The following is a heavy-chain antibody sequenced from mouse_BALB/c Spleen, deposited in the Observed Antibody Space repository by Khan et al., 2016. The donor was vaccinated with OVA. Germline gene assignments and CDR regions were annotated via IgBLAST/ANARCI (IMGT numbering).Heavy chain of an antibody. D-gene: IGHD2-1*01. CDR1: GFSLTNYG. J-gene: IGHJ1*01. CDR2: IWTGGST. V-gene: IGHV2-9*02. Sequence: VQLQESGPGLVAPSQSLSITCTVSGFSLTNYGVNWVRQPPGKGLEWLGVIWTGGSTTYNSALMSRLSISKDNSKRQVFLKMNSLQTEDTDMYYCARYYGNYGWYFDVWGAGTTVTVSS. CDR3: ARYYGNYGWYFDV.